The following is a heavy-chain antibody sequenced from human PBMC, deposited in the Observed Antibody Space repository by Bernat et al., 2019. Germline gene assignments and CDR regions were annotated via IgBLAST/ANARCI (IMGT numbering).Heavy chain of an antibody. CDR2: ISYDGSNK. CDR1: GFTFSSYG. Sequence: QVQLVESGGGVVQPGRSLRLSCVASGFTFSSYGMHWVRQAPGKGLEWVAVISYDGSNKYYADSVKGRFTISRDNSKNTLYLQMNSLRAEDTAVYYCAKDGYSSGWSLNYYYYMDVWGKGTTVTVSS. J-gene: IGHJ6*03. CDR3: AKDGYSSGWSLNYYYYMDV. D-gene: IGHD6-19*01. V-gene: IGHV3-30*18.